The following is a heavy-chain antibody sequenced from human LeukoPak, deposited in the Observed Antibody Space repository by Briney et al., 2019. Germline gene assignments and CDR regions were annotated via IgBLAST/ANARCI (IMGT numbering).Heavy chain of an antibody. J-gene: IGHJ6*02. V-gene: IGHV3-53*01. CDR2: IYSGGST. CDR3: ARRPSGNYYYYGMDV. CDR1: GFTVSSNY. Sequence: GGSLRLSCAASGFTVSSNYMNWVRQAPGKGLEWVSVIYSGGSTYYADSVKGRFTISRDNSKNTLYLQMNSLRAEDTAVYYCARRPSGNYYYYGMDVWGQGTTVTSP. D-gene: IGHD1-26*01.